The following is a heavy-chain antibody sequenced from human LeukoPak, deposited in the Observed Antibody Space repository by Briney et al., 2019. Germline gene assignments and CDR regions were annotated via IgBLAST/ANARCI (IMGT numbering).Heavy chain of an antibody. D-gene: IGHD6-13*01. J-gene: IGHJ5*02. CDR2: MNPNSGNT. Sequence: ASVKVSCKASGYTFTSYDINWVRQATGHGLEWMGWMNPNSGNTGYAQKFQGRVTMTRNTSISTAYMELSSLRSEDTAVYYCARGLIAAAGYNWFDPWGQGTLVTVSS. CDR1: GYTFTSYD. CDR3: ARGLIAAAGYNWFDP. V-gene: IGHV1-8*01.